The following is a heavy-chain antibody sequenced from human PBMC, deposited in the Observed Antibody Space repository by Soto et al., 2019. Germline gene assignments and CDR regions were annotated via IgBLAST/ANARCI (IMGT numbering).Heavy chain of an antibody. CDR2: VLPISGTA. CDR3: ASTGEAPEVDGSGRGDAFDI. V-gene: IGHV1-69*06. CDR1: GGVFSLYG. Sequence: QVQLVQSGAEVQRPGSSVRVSCKASGGVFSLYGFSWVRQVPGHGPEWVGGVLPISGTANYAQKYQGRVTITVNKPTSTGYMELNSLTYEDTAVYYCASTGEAPEVDGSGRGDAFDIWGPGTKVTVSA. D-gene: IGHD1-26*01. J-gene: IGHJ3*02.